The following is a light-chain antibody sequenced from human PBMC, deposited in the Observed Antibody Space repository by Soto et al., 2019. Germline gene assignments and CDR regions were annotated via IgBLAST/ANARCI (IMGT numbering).Light chain of an antibody. J-gene: IGKJ4*01. CDR3: QQYNSYSPLT. CDR2: DAF. V-gene: IGKV1-5*01. CDR1: QSISSW. Sequence: DIQMTQSPSSLSASVGDRVTITCRASQSISSWLAWYQQKPGKAPKLLIFDAFSLESGVPSRFSGSRSGTEFTLTISSLQPDDYATYYCQQYNSYSPLTFGGGTKGDIK.